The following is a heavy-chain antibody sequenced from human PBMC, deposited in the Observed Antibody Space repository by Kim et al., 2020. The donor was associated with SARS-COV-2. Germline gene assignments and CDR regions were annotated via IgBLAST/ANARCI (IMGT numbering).Heavy chain of an antibody. CDR1: GFTFNTYS. D-gene: IGHD3-22*01. CDR2: VTSNGGRT. Sequence: GGSLRLSCSASGFTFNTYSMHWVRQAPGKGLEYVSTVTSNGGRTHYADSVKGRFIVSRDNPKNTVYLQMSSLRREDTAVYYCVKGTSYYDSSGHKEGWFWGQGTLVTVSS. CDR3: VKGTSYYDSSGHKEGWF. V-gene: IGHV3-64D*06. J-gene: IGHJ4*02.